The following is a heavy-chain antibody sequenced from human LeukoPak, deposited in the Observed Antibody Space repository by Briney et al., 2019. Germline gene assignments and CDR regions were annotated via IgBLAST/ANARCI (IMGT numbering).Heavy chain of an antibody. V-gene: IGHV1-69*06. CDR2: IIPIFGTA. CDR3: AKPYGDYDWFDP. J-gene: IGHJ5*02. CDR1: GGTFSSYA. Sequence: GASVRVSCKASGGTFSSYAISWVRQAPGQGLEWMGGIIPIFGTANYAQKFQGRVTITADKSTSTAYMELSSLRSEDTAVYYCAKPYGDYDWFDPWGQGTLVTVSS. D-gene: IGHD4-17*01.